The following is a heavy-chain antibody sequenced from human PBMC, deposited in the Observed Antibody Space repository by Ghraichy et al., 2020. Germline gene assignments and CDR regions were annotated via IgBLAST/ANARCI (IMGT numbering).Heavy chain of an antibody. J-gene: IGHJ3*02. Sequence: ASVKVSCKASGYTFTSYGISWVRQAPGQGLEGMGWISTYNGNTEYAQKLQGRVTMSTDTPTSTAYMELRSLRSEDTAVYYCARDGVTGLDAFDIWGQGTMVTVSS. CDR3: ARDGVTGLDAFDI. V-gene: IGHV1-18*01. D-gene: IGHD2-21*02. CDR2: ISTYNGNT. CDR1: GYTFTSYG.